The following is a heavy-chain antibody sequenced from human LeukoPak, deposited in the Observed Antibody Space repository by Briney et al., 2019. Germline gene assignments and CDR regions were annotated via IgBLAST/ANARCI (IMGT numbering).Heavy chain of an antibody. V-gene: IGHV3-11*03. J-gene: IGHJ4*02. D-gene: IGHD3-22*01. CDR3: ARYFYDSSGYPYYLDY. Sequence: PGGSLRLSCAASGFIFSDYYMSWIRQAPGKGLEWVSYISTTSSYTAYADSVRGRFTISRDNAKNSQYLQMNGLRAEDTAVYYCARYFYDSSGYPYYLDYWGQGTLVTVSS. CDR2: ISTTSSYT. CDR1: GFIFSDYY.